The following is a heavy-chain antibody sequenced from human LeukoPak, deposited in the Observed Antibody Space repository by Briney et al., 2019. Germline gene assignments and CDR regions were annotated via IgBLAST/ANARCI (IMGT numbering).Heavy chain of an antibody. CDR2: ISGSGGST. CDR3: AKGATMIVVVIAAVDY. CDR1: GFTFSSYA. Sequence: GGSLRLSCAASGFTFSSYATSWVRQAPGKGLEWVSAISGSGGSTYYADSVKGRFTISRDNSKNTLYLQMNSLRAEDTAVYYCAKGATMIVVVIAAVDYWGQGTLVTVSS. J-gene: IGHJ4*02. V-gene: IGHV3-23*01. D-gene: IGHD3-22*01.